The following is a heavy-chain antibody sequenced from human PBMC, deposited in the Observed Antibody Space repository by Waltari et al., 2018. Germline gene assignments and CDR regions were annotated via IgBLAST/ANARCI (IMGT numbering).Heavy chain of an antibody. Sequence: EVQLVESGGGLIQPGGSLRLSCAASGFTVSSNYMSWVRQAPGKGLEWVSVSYSGGSTYYADSVKGRFTISRDNSKNTLYLQMNSLRAEDTAVYYCASATTGGLVVVDGFAFDIWGQGTMVTVSS. D-gene: IGHD2-15*01. CDR3: ASATTGGLVVVDGFAFDI. CDR1: GFTVSSNY. V-gene: IGHV3-53*01. CDR2: SYSGGST. J-gene: IGHJ3*02.